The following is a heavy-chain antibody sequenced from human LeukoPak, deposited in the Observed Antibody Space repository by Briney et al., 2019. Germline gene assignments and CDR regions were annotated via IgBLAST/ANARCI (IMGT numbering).Heavy chain of an antibody. CDR3: AKIPDVSDY. Sequence: GGSLRLSCAASGFTFSSYAMIWVRQAPGRGLVWVSSIGTSGDSIYYTDSVKGRFTISRDNSKNTLYLQMSSLRVEDTAVYYCAKIPDVSDYWGQGTLVTVSS. D-gene: IGHD5/OR15-5a*01. J-gene: IGHJ4*02. CDR1: GFTFSSYA. CDR2: IGTSGDSI. V-gene: IGHV3-23*01.